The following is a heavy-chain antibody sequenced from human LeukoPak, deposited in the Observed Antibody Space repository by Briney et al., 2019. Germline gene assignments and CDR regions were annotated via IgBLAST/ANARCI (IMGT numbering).Heavy chain of an antibody. V-gene: IGHV1-18*01. CDR1: GYTFTSYG. D-gene: IGHD6-13*01. J-gene: IGHJ4*02. CDR2: ISAYNGNT. Sequence: EASVKVSCKASGYTFTSYGISWVRQAPGQGLEWMGWISAYNGNTNYAQKFQGRVTMTRDTCISTAYMELSRLRSDDTAVFYCARICGIGSSYPYWGQGTLVTVSS. CDR3: ARICGIGSSYPY.